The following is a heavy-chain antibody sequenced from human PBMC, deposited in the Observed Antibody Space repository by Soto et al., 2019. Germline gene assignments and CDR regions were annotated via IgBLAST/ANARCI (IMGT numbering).Heavy chain of an antibody. CDR2: IKHDGSEK. CDR3: ARDRSYMEDY. D-gene: IGHD3-3*01. Sequence: PGGSLRLSCAASGFTFSNYWMTWVRQAPGKGLEWVANIKHDGSEKYYVDSVKGRFTISRDDAKNSLSLQMTSLRAEDTAVYYRARDRSYMEDYWGQGSLVTVSS. J-gene: IGHJ4*02. CDR1: GFTFSNYW. V-gene: IGHV3-7*01.